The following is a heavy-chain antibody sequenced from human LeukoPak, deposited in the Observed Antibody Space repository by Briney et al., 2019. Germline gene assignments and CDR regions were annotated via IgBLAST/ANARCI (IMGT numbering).Heavy chain of an antibody. J-gene: IGHJ4*02. Sequence: ASVKVSCTASGGTFSSYAISWVRQAPGQGLEWMGGIIPIFGTANYAQKFQGRVTITADESTSTAYMELSSLRSEDTAVYYCARSYELQIDYWGQGTLVTVSS. V-gene: IGHV1-69*13. CDR3: ARSYELQIDY. CDR1: GGTFSSYA. D-gene: IGHD1-26*01. CDR2: IIPIFGTA.